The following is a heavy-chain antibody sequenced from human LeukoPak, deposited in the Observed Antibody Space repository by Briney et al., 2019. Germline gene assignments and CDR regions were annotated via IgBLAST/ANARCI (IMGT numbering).Heavy chain of an antibody. CDR1: GGSISIYY. CDR3: ARGSEYSSSSGYLYYCYYYMDV. V-gene: IGHV4-59*01. D-gene: IGHD6-6*01. CDR2: IYYSGST. Sequence: SETLSLTSTVAGGSISIYYWSWIRQPPGKGLEWNGYIYYSGSTNYNPSLKSRVTISVDTSKNQFSLKLSSVTAADTAVYYCARGSEYSSSSGYLYYCYYYMDVWGKGTTVTVSS. J-gene: IGHJ6*03.